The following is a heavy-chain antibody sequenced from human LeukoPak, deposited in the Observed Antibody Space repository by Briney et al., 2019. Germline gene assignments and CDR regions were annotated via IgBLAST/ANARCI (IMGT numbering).Heavy chain of an antibody. D-gene: IGHD6-13*01. CDR3: ARAPPSGYSSSWYYYYYYMDV. CDR2: INAGNGNR. J-gene: IGHJ6*03. Sequence: ASVKVSCKASGYTFTSYTIHWVRQAPGQRLEWMGWINAGNGNRKYSQEFQDRVTITRDTSASTAYMELSSLRAEDTAVYYCARAPPSGYSSSWYYYYYYMDVWGKGTTVTVSS. CDR1: GYTFTSYT. V-gene: IGHV1-3*03.